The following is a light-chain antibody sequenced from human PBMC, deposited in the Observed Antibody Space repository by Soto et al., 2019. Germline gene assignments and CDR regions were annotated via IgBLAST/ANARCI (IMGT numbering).Light chain of an antibody. CDR1: QSVSSY. CDR2: DAS. V-gene: IGKV3-11*01. J-gene: IGKJ4*01. CDR3: QQRSNWPPLT. Sequence: EIVLTQSPATLSLSPGARATLSCRASQSVSSYLAWYQQKPGQAPRLLIYDASNKATGIPARFSGSGSGTDFTLTISSLEPEDFAVDDCQQRSNWPPLTFGGGTKVEIK.